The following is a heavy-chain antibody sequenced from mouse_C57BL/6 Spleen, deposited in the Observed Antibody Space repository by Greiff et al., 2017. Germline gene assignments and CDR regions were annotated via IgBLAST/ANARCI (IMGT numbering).Heavy chain of an antibody. D-gene: IGHD2-4*01. CDR1: GYTFTSYW. CDR2: IDPNSGGT. V-gene: IGHV1-72*01. Sequence: VKLQQPGAELVKPGASVKLSCKASGYTFTSYWMHWVKQRPGRGLEWIGGIDPNSGGTKYNEKFKSKATLTVDKPSSTAYMQLSSLTSEDSAVXYCAKGGYDYDEAWFAYWGQGTLVTVSA. J-gene: IGHJ3*01. CDR3: AKGGYDYDEAWFAY.